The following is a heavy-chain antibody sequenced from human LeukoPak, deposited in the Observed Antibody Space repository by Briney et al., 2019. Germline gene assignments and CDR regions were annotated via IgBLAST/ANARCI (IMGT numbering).Heavy chain of an antibody. D-gene: IGHD2-2*01. CDR3: ARHRGYCSSTSCYGHYYYMDV. CDR2: IYYRGSA. V-gene: IGHV4-59*08. Sequence: PSETLSLTCTVSGGSISSYYWSWIRQPPGKGLEWSGFIYYRGSANYNPSLKSRVTISVDTSKNQFSLKLSSVTAADTAVYYCARHRGYCSSTSCYGHYYYMDVWGKGTTVTVSS. CDR1: GGSISSYY. J-gene: IGHJ6*03.